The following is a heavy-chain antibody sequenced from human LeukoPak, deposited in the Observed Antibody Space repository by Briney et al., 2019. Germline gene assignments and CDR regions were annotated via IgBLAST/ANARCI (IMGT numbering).Heavy chain of an antibody. Sequence: SETLSLTCAVSGGSFSGYYWTWIRQPPGKGLEWIGEIYHSGSTNYNPSLKSRVTISVDTSKNQFSLKLTSVTAADTAVYYCARGHNSGWYNWFDPWGQGTLVTVSS. CDR1: GGSFSGYY. CDR3: ARGHNSGWYNWFDP. V-gene: IGHV4-34*01. D-gene: IGHD6-19*01. J-gene: IGHJ5*02. CDR2: IYHSGST.